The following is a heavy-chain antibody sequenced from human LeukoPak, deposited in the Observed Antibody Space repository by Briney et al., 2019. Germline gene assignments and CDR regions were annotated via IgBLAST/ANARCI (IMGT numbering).Heavy chain of an antibody. D-gene: IGHD3-22*01. CDR2: ISAYNGNT. Sequence: ASVKVSCKASGYTFTSYGISWVRQAPGQGLEWMGWISAYNGNTNYAQKLQGRVTMTTDTSTSTAYMELRSLRSDDTAVHYCATTRYDSSGYYYPDAFDIWGQGTMVTVSS. J-gene: IGHJ3*02. CDR3: ATTRYDSSGYYYPDAFDI. CDR1: GYTFTSYG. V-gene: IGHV1-18*01.